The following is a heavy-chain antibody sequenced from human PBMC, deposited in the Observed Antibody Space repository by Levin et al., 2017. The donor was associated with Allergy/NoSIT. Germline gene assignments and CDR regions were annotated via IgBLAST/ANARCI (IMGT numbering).Heavy chain of an antibody. CDR1: GGSISSYY. CDR3: ARDISPYYYDSSGSGDDAFDI. CDR2: IYTSGST. Sequence: SETLSLTCTVSGGSISSYYWSWIRQPAGKGLEWIGRIYTSGSTNYNPSLKSRVTMSVDTSKNQFSLKLSSVTAADTAVYYCARDISPYYYDSSGSGDDAFDIWGQGTMVTVSS. J-gene: IGHJ3*02. D-gene: IGHD3-22*01. V-gene: IGHV4-4*07.